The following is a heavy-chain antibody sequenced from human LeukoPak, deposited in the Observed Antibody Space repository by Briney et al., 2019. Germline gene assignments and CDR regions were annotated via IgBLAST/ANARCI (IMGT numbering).Heavy chain of an antibody. CDR2: IYPGDSDT. D-gene: IGHD5-18*01. J-gene: IGHJ6*03. CDR1: GYSFTSYW. V-gene: IGHV5-51*01. CDR3: ARLLAGCIKGGYSYGSFYMDV. Sequence: GESLKISCKGSGYSFTSYWIGWVRQMPGKGLEWMGIIYPGDSDTRYSPSFQGQVTISADKSISTAYLQWSSLKASDTAMYYCARLLAGCIKGGYSYGSFYMDVWGKGTTVTVSS.